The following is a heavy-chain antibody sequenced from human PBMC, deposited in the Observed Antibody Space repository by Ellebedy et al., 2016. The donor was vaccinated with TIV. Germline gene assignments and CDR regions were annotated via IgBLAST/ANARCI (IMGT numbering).Heavy chain of an antibody. CDR1: GGSISSSEFQY. CDR3: AKGLYSSSPFRFYAFDM. D-gene: IGHD6-6*01. J-gene: IGHJ3*02. V-gene: IGHV3-53*01. CDR2: IYSGGST. Sequence: ETLSLTCTVSGGSISSSEFQYWPWIRQRPGKGLEWVSVIYSGGSTYYADSVKGRFTISRDNYKNTLYLQMNSLRAEDTAVYYCAKGLYSSSPFRFYAFDMWGQGTMVTVSS.